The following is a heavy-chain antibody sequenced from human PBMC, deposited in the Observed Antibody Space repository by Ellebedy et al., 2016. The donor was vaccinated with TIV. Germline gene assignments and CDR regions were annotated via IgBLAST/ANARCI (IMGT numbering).Heavy chain of an antibody. J-gene: IGHJ4*02. D-gene: IGHD4-17*01. CDR1: GGSFSGYY. CDR3: ARSTTVTTASYEY. V-gene: IGHV4-34*01. Sequence: MPSETLSLTCAVYGGSFSGYYWTWIRQPPGKGLEWIGEINHSGSTTYNPSLKSRVTISVDTSRNRFSLKRSSVTAADTAVYYCARSTTVTTASYEYWGQGTLVTVSS. CDR2: INHSGST.